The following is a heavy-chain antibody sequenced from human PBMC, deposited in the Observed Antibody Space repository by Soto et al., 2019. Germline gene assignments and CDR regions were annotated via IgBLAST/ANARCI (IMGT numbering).Heavy chain of an antibody. D-gene: IGHD3-22*01. J-gene: IGHJ4*02. V-gene: IGHV1-69*13. CDR2: IIPIFGTA. Sequence: ASVKVSCKASGGTFSSYAISWVRQAPGQGLEWMGGIIPIFGTANYAQKFQGRVTITADESTSTAYMELSSLRSEDTAVYYCARYPTYYYDSSGYLEHWGQGTLVTVSS. CDR3: ARYPTYYYDSSGYLEH. CDR1: GGTFSSYA.